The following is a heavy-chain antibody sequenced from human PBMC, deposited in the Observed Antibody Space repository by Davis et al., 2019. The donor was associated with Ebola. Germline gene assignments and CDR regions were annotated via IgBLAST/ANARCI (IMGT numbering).Heavy chain of an antibody. Sequence: ASVKVSCKASGYTFTGYYMHWVRQAPGQGLEWMGWINPNSGNTNYAQKLQGRVTMTTDTSTSTAYMELRSLRSDDTAVYYCARGLVVYVMDWGQGTLVTVSS. V-gene: IGHV1-18*04. D-gene: IGHD2-8*02. CDR2: INPNSGNT. CDR3: ARGLVVYVMD. CDR1: GYTFTGYY. J-gene: IGHJ4*02.